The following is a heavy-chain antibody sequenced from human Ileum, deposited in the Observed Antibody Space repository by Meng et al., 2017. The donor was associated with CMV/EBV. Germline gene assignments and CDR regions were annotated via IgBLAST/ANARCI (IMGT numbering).Heavy chain of an antibody. CDR3: AREAWADSSGEFDY. CDR1: GFSVGNYF. D-gene: IGHD3-22*01. Sequence: GESLKISCQVSGFSVGNYFMSWVRQAPGKGLEWISSIYPIGHTYYAESVQGRFSISRDDSKNTLFLQINSLKIEDTAVYFCAREAWADSSGEFDYWGQGTLVTVSS. V-gene: IGHV3-66*03. J-gene: IGHJ4*02. CDR2: IYPIGHT.